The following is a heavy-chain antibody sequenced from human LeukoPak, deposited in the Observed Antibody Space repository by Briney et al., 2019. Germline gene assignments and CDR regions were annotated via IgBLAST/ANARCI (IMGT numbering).Heavy chain of an antibody. V-gene: IGHV3-23*01. CDR1: GFTFSSYA. J-gene: IGHJ6*03. CDR3: AKDPGSYYYYYYMDV. CDR2: ISGSGGST. Sequence: GGSLRLSCAASGFTFSSYAMSWVRQAPGKGLEWVSGISGSGGSTYYADSVKGRFTISRHNSKNTLYLQMNSLRAEDTAVYYCAKDPGSYYYYYYMDVWGKGTTVTVSS.